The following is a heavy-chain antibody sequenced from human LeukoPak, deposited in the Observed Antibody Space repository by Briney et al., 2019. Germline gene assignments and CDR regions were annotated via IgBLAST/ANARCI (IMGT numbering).Heavy chain of an antibody. D-gene: IGHD1-26*01. J-gene: IGHJ4*02. CDR1: GGTFSSYA. V-gene: IGHV1-69*13. Sequence: ASVEVSCKASGGTFSSYAISWVRQAPGQGLEWMGGIIPIFGTANYAQKFQGRVTITADESTSTAYMELSSLRSEDTAVYYCARESRSGSYFYYWGQGTLVTVSS. CDR2: IIPIFGTA. CDR3: ARESRSGSYFYY.